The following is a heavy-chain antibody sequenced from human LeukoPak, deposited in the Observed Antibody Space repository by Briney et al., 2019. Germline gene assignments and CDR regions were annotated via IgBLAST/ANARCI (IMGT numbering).Heavy chain of an antibody. CDR2: IYTSGST. CDR3: ARGGYQLVLWDYFDY. J-gene: IGHJ4*02. V-gene: IGHV4-4*07. D-gene: IGHD2-2*01. CDR1: GGSLSCYY. Sequence: KPSETLSLPCTVSGGSLSCYYWSWIRQPPGKGLEGIGRIYTSGSTNYNPSLKSRVTMSVDTSKNQFSLKLSSVTAADTAVYYCARGGYQLVLWDYFDYWGQGTLVTVSS.